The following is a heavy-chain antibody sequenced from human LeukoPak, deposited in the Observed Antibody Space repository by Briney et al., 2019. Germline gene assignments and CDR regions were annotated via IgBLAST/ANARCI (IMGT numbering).Heavy chain of an antibody. CDR1: GYTFTSYY. CDR3: ARETNYYDSSGNPYMDV. CDR2: INPSGGST. Sequence: ASVTVSCKASGYTFTSYYMHWVRQAPGLGLEGMGMINPSGGSTRYAQKFQGRVTITRDRSTSTVYMEMRRLRSEDTAVYYCARETNYYDSSGNPYMDVWGKGTTVTISS. V-gene: IGHV1-46*01. D-gene: IGHD3-22*01. J-gene: IGHJ6*03.